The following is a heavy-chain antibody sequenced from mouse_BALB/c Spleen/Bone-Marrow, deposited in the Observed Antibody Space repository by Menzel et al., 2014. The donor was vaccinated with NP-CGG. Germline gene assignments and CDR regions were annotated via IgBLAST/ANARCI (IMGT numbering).Heavy chain of an antibody. CDR2: ISSGGGTT. D-gene: IGHD1-1*01. Sequence: EVQLQESGGGLVQPGGSLKLSCAASGFAFSSYDMSWVRQTPEKRLEWIAYISSGGGTTYYPDTVKGRFTISRNNAKNTLYLQMSSLKADDTAMYYCAREVLRYCFDYWGQGTTLTVSS. CDR3: AREVLRYCFDY. V-gene: IGHV5-12-1*01. J-gene: IGHJ2*01. CDR1: GFAFSSYD.